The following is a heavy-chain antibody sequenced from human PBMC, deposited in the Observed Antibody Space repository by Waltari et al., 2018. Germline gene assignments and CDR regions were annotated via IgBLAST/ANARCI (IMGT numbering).Heavy chain of an antibody. CDR1: GYTFTSYA. CDR2: INAGNGNT. V-gene: IGHV1-3*01. Sequence: QVQLVQSGAEVKKPGASVKVSCKASGYTFTSYAMHWVRQAPGQRLAWMGWINAGNGNTKYSQKFQGRVTITRDTSASTAYMELSSLRSEDTAVYYCARDGNLGYCSSTSCLAHLRLDPWGQGTLVTVSS. D-gene: IGHD2-2*01. J-gene: IGHJ5*02. CDR3: ARDGNLGYCSSTSCLAHLRLDP.